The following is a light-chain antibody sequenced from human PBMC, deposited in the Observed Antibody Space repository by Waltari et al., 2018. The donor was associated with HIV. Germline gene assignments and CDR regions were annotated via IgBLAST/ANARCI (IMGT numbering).Light chain of an antibody. CDR1: TSDIHAYNF. Sequence: QSALTQPPSASGSPGPSVNMSCPGATSDIHAYNFISWYQQYSGKAPKLIIFEVTKRPSGVPDRFSGSRSGNTASLIVSGLQAEDEAVYFCSSFAGSNKLFGGGTKLTVL. CDR3: SSFAGSNKL. V-gene: IGLV2-8*01. J-gene: IGLJ2*01. CDR2: EVT.